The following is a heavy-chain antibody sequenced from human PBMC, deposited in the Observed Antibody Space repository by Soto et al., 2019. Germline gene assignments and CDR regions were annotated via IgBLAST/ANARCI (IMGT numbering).Heavy chain of an antibody. J-gene: IGHJ4*02. CDR3: ATNYGSGSTHFDY. V-gene: IGHV1-69*02. CDR1: GDTFNFYT. Sequence: QVQLVQSGAEVKKPGSSVRVSCTASGDTFNFYTISWVRQVPGQGPEWMGRIIPMLGMSNYAQKFQGRVTIMADKYTSTVYMNLSGLTSEDTAVYYCATNYGSGSTHFDYWGQGTLVTLSS. CDR2: IIPMLGMS. D-gene: IGHD3-10*01.